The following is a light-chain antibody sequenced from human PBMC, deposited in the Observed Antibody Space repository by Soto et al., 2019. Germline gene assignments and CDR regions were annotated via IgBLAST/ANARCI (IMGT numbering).Light chain of an antibody. V-gene: IGKV3-20*01. CDR3: QQYGSSGT. CDR2: GAS. Sequence: SPWALGRLALRASQSVSNNYLAWYKQKPGHAPRLLIYGASNRATGIPDRFSGSGSGTDFTLTISRLETDDFAVYYCQQYGSSGTFGQGTKV. CDR1: QSVSNNY. J-gene: IGKJ1*01.